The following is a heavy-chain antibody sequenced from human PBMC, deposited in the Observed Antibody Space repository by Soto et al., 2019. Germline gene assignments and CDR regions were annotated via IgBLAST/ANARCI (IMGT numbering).Heavy chain of an antibody. CDR1: GFTFTAND. J-gene: IGHJ4*02. D-gene: IGHD2-2*02. CDR2: ISSSSDTT. Sequence: GGSLRLSCAISGFTFTANDLTWVRQAPGKGLDSVSSISSSSDTTLYADSLKSRYTISSDNSNTVLYLQMNSLRAEDSAVYYCASKGVAYPFYWGQGTLVTVSS. CDR3: ASKGVAYPFY. V-gene: IGHV3-23*01.